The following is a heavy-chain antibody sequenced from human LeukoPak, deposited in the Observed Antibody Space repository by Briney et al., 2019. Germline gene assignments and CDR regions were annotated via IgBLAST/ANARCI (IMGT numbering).Heavy chain of an antibody. D-gene: IGHD3-3*01. CDR2: IYSGGTNK. CDR1: GFTFSRYG. J-gene: IGHJ4*02. V-gene: IGHV3-33*01. Sequence: GMSLRLSCAASGFTFSRYGMHWFRQAPGKGLEWVAIIYSGGTNKYYADSVKGRFTISRENSKNMLYLQVNSLRAEDTGVYYCARDGPHYDIDYWGQGTLVTVSS. CDR3: ARDGPHYDIDY.